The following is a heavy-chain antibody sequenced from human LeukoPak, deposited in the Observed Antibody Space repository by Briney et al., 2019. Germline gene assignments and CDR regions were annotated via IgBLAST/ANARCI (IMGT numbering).Heavy chain of an antibody. Sequence: SETLSLTCTVSGGSISSYYWSWIRQPPGKGLEWIGYIYYSGSTNYNPSLKSRVTISVDTSKNQFSLKLSSVTAADTAVYYCARGGTREVVVIPLGWFDPWGQGTLVTVSS. V-gene: IGHV4-59*01. CDR3: ARGGTREVVVIPLGWFDP. D-gene: IGHD3-22*01. CDR1: GGSISSYY. J-gene: IGHJ5*02. CDR2: IYYSGST.